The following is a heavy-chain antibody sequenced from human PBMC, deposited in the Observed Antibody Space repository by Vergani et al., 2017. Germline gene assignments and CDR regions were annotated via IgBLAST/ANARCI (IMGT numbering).Heavy chain of an antibody. Sequence: VQLVESGGGLVQPGRSLRLSCAASGFTFSDYYMSWIRQAPGKGLEWVSYISSSGSTIYYADSVKGRFTISRDNSKNTLYLQMNSLRAEDTAVYYCARALLYDYVWGSYRYDAFDIWGQGTMVTVSS. CDR2: ISSSGSTI. CDR3: ARALLYDYVWGSYRYDAFDI. V-gene: IGHV3-11*04. J-gene: IGHJ3*02. D-gene: IGHD3-16*02. CDR1: GFTFSDYY.